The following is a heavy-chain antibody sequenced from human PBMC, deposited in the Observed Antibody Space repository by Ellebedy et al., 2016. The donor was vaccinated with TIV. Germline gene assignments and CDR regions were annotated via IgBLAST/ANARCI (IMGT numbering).Heavy chain of an antibody. CDR2: GGYT. V-gene: IGHV3-66*02. J-gene: IGHJ4*02. D-gene: IGHD6-13*01. Sequence: GESLKISCTASGFIVSTNHMSWVRQAPGKGLEWVGGYTNYADSVKGRFTISRDNSKNTLYLQMNSLRAEDTAVYYCAKAPTPKQQLVLYYWGQGTLVTVSS. CDR1: GFIVSTNH. CDR3: AKAPTPKQQLVLYY.